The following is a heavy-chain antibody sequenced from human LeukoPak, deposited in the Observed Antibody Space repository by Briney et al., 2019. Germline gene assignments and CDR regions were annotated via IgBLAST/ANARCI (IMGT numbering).Heavy chain of an antibody. CDR3: AKDKSLYGSGSDWFDP. Sequence: GGSLRLSCAASGFTFSSYGMHWVRQAPGKGLEWVAVISYDGSNKYYADSVKGRFTISRDNSKNTLYLQMNSLRAEDTAVYYCAKDKSLYGSGSDWFDPWGQGTLVTVSS. CDR1: GFTFSSYG. D-gene: IGHD6-19*01. J-gene: IGHJ5*02. CDR2: ISYDGSNK. V-gene: IGHV3-30*18.